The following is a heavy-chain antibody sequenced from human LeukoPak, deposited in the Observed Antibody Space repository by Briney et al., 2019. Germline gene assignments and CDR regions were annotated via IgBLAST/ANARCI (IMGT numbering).Heavy chain of an antibody. D-gene: IGHD2-15*01. J-gene: IGHJ4*02. V-gene: IGHV1-69-2*01. Sequence: ASVKISCKVSGYTFTDYYMHWVQQAPGKGLEWMGLVDPEDGETIYAEKFQGRVTITADTSTDTAYMELSSLRSGDTAVYYCATCSGGSCYPLDYWGQGTLVTVSS. CDR3: ATCSGGSCYPLDY. CDR2: VDPEDGET. CDR1: GYTFTDYY.